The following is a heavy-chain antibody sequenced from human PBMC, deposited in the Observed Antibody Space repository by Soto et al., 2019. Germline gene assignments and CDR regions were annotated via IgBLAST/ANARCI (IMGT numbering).Heavy chain of an antibody. Sequence: SETLSLTCTVSGGSISSSSYYWGWVRQPPGKGLEWIGNIFYSGNTYYNPSLKSRVTISVDTPENQFSLKLTSVTAADTAVYYCAREGCNLNYCEGGWFDPWGQGTLFTVGS. CDR3: AREGCNLNYCEGGWFDP. V-gene: IGHV4-39*02. CDR1: GGSISSSSYY. J-gene: IGHJ5*02. D-gene: IGHD1-7*01. CDR2: IFYSGNT.